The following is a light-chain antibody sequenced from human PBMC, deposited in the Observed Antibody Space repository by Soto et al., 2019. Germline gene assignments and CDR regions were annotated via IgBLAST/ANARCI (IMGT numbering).Light chain of an antibody. CDR1: QSISSW. J-gene: IGKJ1*01. V-gene: IGKV1-5*01. Sequence: DIQMTQAPSTLSASVGDRVTITCRASQSISSWLAWYQQKPGKAPKLLIYAASTLQSGVPSRFSGSGSGTDFTLTISCLQSEDFATYYCQQYYSFPPTWTFGQGTKVDTK. CDR3: QQYYSFPPTWT. CDR2: AAS.